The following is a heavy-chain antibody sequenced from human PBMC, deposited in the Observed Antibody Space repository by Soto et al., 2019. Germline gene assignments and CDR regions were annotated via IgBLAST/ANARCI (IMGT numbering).Heavy chain of an antibody. CDR1: GYSFTSYW. Sequence: PGESLKISCKGSGYSFTSYWIGWVRQMPWKGREWMGIIYPGDSDTRYSPSFQGQVTISADKSISTAYLQWSSLKASDTAMYYCARLLAYDNDSSGYYYYSYYGMDVWGQGTTVTVSS. V-gene: IGHV5-51*01. J-gene: IGHJ6*02. D-gene: IGHD3-22*01. CDR2: IYPGDSDT. CDR3: ARLLAYDNDSSGYYYYSYYGMDV.